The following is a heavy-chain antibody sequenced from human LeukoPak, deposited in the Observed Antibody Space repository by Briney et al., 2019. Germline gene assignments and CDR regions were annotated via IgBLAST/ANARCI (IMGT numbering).Heavy chain of an antibody. J-gene: IGHJ4*02. CDR3: AKSGDDYGDYFDY. Sequence: GGSLRLSCAASGFTVSNNYMSWVRQAPGKGLEWVSVIYTGGTTHYADSVKARFTISRDISKNTMDLQINNLRAEDTAVYYCAKSGDDYGDYFDYWGQGTLVTVSS. D-gene: IGHD4-17*01. V-gene: IGHV3-66*01. CDR2: IYTGGTT. CDR1: GFTVSNNY.